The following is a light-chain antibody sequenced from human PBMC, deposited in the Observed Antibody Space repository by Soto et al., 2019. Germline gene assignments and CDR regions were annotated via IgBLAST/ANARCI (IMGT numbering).Light chain of an antibody. J-gene: IGKJ1*01. Sequence: EIVMTQSPATLSVSPGERAXLSCRASQSVSSNLAWYQQKPGQAPRLLMYGASTRATGIPDRFSGSGSGTEFNLTISSLXSXXXXXXXXXXXXXXPPWTFGQGTKVEIK. V-gene: IGKV3-15*01. CDR2: GAS. CDR3: XXXXXXPPWT. CDR1: QSVSSN.